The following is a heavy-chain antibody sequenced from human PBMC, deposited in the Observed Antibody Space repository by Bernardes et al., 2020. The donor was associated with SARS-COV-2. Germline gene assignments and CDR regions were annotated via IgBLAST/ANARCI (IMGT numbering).Heavy chain of an antibody. CDR1: GFTFRSYA. Sequence: GSLRLCCSASGFTFRSYAMTWVRQVPGKGLEFVSFISYGGGSKYYADSVKGRFAISRDNSKNTLFLQMNSLRREDTAVYFCAIGAVSGSESFAFWGQGTLVTVSS. D-gene: IGHD6-19*01. CDR2: ISYGGGSK. J-gene: IGHJ4*02. V-gene: IGHV3-23*01. CDR3: AIGAVSGSESFAF.